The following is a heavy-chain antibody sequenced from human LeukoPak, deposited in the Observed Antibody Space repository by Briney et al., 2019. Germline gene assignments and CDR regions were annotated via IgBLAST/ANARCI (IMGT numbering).Heavy chain of an antibody. CDR1: GFTFSRYG. CDR3: ASGITGT. V-gene: IGHV3-30*02. J-gene: IGHJ5*02. CDR2: IRYDGYKK. Sequence: GGSLRPSCAASGFTFSRYGMSWVRQAPGKGLEWVAFIRYDGYKKYYADSVKGRFTISRDNSKNTLYLQMNSLRAEDTAVYYCASGITGTWGQGTLVTVSS. D-gene: IGHD1-20*01.